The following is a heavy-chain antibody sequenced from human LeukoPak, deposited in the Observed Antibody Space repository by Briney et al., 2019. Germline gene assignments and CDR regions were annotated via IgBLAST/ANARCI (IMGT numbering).Heavy chain of an antibody. Sequence: QPGGSLTLSCAASGFTFSSYAMSWVRHSPGKGLEWVSSVSCSGGYTYYEGSVKGRLTISRDNSKNTLYLQMNSLRAEDTAIYYCAKDRPNYYDSSGHYYRRDDDYWGQGTLVTVSS. J-gene: IGHJ4*02. V-gene: IGHV3-23*01. CDR1: GFTFSSYA. D-gene: IGHD3-22*01. CDR3: AKDRPNYYDSSGHYYRRDDDY. CDR2: VSCSGGYT.